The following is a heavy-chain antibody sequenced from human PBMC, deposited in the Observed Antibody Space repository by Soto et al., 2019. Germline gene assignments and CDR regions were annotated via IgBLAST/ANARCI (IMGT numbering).Heavy chain of an antibody. CDR2: MNPNSGNT. J-gene: IGHJ6*02. CDR1: GYTFTSYD. CDR3: ARASGTAMVQTYYYGMDV. D-gene: IGHD5-18*01. Sequence: ASVKVSCKASGYTFTSYDINWVRQATGQGLEWMGWMNPNSGNTGYAQKFQGRVTMTRNTSISTAYMELSSLRSEDTAVYYCARASGTAMVQTYYYGMDVWGQGTTVTVSS. V-gene: IGHV1-8*01.